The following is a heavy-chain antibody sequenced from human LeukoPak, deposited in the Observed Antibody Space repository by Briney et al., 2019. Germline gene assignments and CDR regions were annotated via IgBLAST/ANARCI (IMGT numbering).Heavy chain of an antibody. CDR1: GFTFNTYG. Sequence: TGGSLRLSCAASGFTFNTYGMHWVRQAPDKGLEWVAFIRYDGADKYYADSVKGRFTISRDNSKNTLYLQMNSLRVEDSAVYYCAKVLSKGGGYYLTDFWGQGTLVTVPS. V-gene: IGHV3-30*02. CDR2: IRYDGADK. D-gene: IGHD3-22*01. CDR3: AKVLSKGGGYYLTDF. J-gene: IGHJ4*02.